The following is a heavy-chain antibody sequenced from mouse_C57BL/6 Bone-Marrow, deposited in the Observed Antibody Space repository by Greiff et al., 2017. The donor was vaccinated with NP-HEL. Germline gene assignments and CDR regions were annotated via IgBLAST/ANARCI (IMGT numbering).Heavy chain of an antibody. CDR2: INPSSGYT. V-gene: IGHV1-4*01. CDR3: ARSCGVYFDY. CDR1: GYTFTSYT. Sequence: QVQLKQSGAELARPGATVKMSCKASGYTFTSYTMHWVKQRPGQGLEWIGYINPSSGYTKYNQKFKDKATLTADKSSSTAYMQLSSLTSEDSAVYYCARSCGVYFDYWGQGTTLTVSS. J-gene: IGHJ2*01.